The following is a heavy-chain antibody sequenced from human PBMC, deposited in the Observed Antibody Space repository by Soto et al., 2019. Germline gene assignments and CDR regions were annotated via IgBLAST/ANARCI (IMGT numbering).Heavy chain of an antibody. CDR3: TTDRLAYYDILTGRRFDP. Sequence: AASGFTFSSYGMHWVRQAPGKGLEWVAVISYDGSNKYYADSVKGRFTISRDNSKNTLYLQMNSLRAEDTAVYYCTTDRLAYYDILTGRRFDPWGQGTMVTVYS. D-gene: IGHD3-9*01. J-gene: IGHJ5*02. V-gene: IGHV3-30*03. CDR2: ISYDGSNK. CDR1: GFTFSSYG.